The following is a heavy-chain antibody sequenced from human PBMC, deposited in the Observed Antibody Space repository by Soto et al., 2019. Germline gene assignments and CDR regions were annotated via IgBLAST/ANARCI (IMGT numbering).Heavy chain of an antibody. D-gene: IGHD4-17*01. J-gene: IGHJ1*01. CDR1: GGSISSGGYY. Sequence: QVQLQESGPGLVKPSQTLSLTCTVSGGSISSGGYYWSWIRQHPGKGLEWIGYIYYSGSTYYNPSLKSRVTTSVDTSKNQFSLKLSSLTAADTSVYYCASATTVTTLIQRWGQGTLVTVSS. CDR2: IYYSGST. CDR3: ASATTVTTLIQR. V-gene: IGHV4-31*03.